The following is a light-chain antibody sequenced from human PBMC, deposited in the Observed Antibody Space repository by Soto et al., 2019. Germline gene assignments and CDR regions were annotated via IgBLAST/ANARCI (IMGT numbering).Light chain of an antibody. CDR3: LLSYSGARV. CDR2: DTN. CDR1: TGAVTSGHF. V-gene: IGLV7-46*01. Sequence: QAVVTQEPSLTVSPGGTVTLTCGSSTGAVTSGHFPYWFQQKPGQAPRTLIYDTNNKQSWTPARFSGSLLGGKAALTLSGAQPEDEAEYYCLLSYSGARVFGGGTKLTVL. J-gene: IGLJ3*02.